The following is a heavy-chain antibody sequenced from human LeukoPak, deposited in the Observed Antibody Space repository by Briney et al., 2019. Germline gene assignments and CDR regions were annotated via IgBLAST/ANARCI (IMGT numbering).Heavy chain of an antibody. J-gene: IGHJ4*02. CDR3: AKDVGYSYGTGYFDY. CDR2: IYSGGDT. V-gene: IGHV3-66*02. Sequence: GGSLRLSCAASGFTVSSNYMGWVRQAPGKGLEWVSVIYSGGDTYYADSVKGRFTISRDNSKNTLYLQMNSLRAEDTAVYYCAKDVGYSYGTGYFDYWGQGTLVTVSS. CDR1: GFTVSSNY. D-gene: IGHD5-18*01.